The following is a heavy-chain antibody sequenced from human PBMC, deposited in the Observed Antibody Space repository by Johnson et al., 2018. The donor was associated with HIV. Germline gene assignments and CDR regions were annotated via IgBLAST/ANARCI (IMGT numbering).Heavy chain of an antibody. Sequence: VQLVESGGGVVRPGGSLRLSCAASGFTFDDYGMNWVRHAPGKGLEWVSSINWNGGSTAYADSVKGRFTIARDNAKNSLYLQMNSLRAEDTALYYCARGLQITFGGVIAPPDVFDIWGQGTMVTVSS. CDR1: GFTFDDYG. D-gene: IGHD3-16*02. V-gene: IGHV3-20*04. J-gene: IGHJ3*02. CDR2: INWNGGST. CDR3: ARGLQITFGGVIAPPDVFDI.